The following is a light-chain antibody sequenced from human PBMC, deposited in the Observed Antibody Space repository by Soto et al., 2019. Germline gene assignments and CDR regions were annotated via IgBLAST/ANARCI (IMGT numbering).Light chain of an antibody. CDR2: GAS. CDR1: QSVSSN. J-gene: IGKJ4*01. V-gene: IGKV3-15*01. Sequence: EIVMTQSPATLSVSPGERATLSCRASQSVSSNLAWYQQKPGQAPRFLIYGASTRATGIPARFSGSGSGTEFTLTISSLQSEDFAVYYCQQRSNWPLTFGGGTKVDIK. CDR3: QQRSNWPLT.